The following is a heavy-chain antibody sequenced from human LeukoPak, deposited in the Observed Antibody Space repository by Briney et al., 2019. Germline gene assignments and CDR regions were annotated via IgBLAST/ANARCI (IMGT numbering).Heavy chain of an antibody. CDR3: ARGNMGDFWSGYWNWFDP. CDR1: GGSFSDYY. V-gene: IGHV4-34*01. CDR2: IYDRGST. D-gene: IGHD3-3*01. J-gene: IGHJ5*02. Sequence: SETLSLTCAVYGGSFSDYYWSWVRQPPGKGLEWIGEIYDRGSTYYNPSLKSRVTISVDTSKNQFSLKLSSVTAADAAVYYCARGNMGDFWSGYWNWFDPWGQGTLVTVSS.